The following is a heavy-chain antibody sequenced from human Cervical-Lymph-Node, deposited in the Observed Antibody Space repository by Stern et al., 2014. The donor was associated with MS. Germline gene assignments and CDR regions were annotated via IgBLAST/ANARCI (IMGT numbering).Heavy chain of an antibody. J-gene: IGHJ5*02. CDR2: VILCVGIS. V-gene: IGHV1-69*17. D-gene: IGHD3-10*01. CDR1: GG. CDR3: ARGSGDNWFDP. Sequence: VQLVQSGAEVKKPGSSVKVSCKSSGGISWVRQAPGQGLEWMGGVILCVGISNYAQKFQGRVTITADTSTNTTYLHLSRLTSAATAVYYCARGSGDNWFDPWGQGTLVTVSS.